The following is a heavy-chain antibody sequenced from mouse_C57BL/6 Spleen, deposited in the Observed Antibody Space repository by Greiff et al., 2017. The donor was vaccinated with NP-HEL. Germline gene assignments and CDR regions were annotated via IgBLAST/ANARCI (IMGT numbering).Heavy chain of an antibody. V-gene: IGHV5-15*01. CDR2: ISNLAYSI. Sequence: DVMLVESGGGLVQPGGSLKLSCAASGFTFSDYGMAWVRQAPRKGPEWVAFISNLAYSIYYADTVTGRFTISRENAKNTLYLEMSSLRSEDTAMYYCARLYDYDGYFDVWGTGTTVTVSS. D-gene: IGHD2-4*01. CDR1: GFTFSDYG. J-gene: IGHJ1*03. CDR3: ARLYDYDGYFDV.